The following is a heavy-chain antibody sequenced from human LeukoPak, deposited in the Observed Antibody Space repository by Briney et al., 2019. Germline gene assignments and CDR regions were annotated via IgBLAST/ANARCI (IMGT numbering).Heavy chain of an antibody. V-gene: IGHV1-69*13. Sequence: SVKVSCKASGGTFSSYAISWVRQAPGQGVEWMGGIIPIFGTANYAQTFQGRVTITADESTSTAYMELSSLRSEDTAVYYCARSYGRLYYYYGIDVWGKGTTVTVSS. CDR1: GGTFSSYA. J-gene: IGHJ6*04. D-gene: IGHD4-17*01. CDR3: ARSYGRLYYYYGIDV. CDR2: IIPIFGTA.